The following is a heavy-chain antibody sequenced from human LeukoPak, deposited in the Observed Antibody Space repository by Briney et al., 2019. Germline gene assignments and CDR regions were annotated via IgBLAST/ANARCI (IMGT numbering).Heavy chain of an antibody. Sequence: GGSLRLSCAASGFTLSSYGMHWVRQAPGKGLEWVAVIWYDGSNKYYADSVKGRFTISRDNSKNTLYLQMNSLRAEDTAVYYCARGATYYYDSSGYYNFDYWGQGTLVTVSS. V-gene: IGHV3-33*01. CDR2: IWYDGSNK. J-gene: IGHJ4*02. CDR3: ARGATYYYDSSGYYNFDY. CDR1: GFTLSSYG. D-gene: IGHD3-22*01.